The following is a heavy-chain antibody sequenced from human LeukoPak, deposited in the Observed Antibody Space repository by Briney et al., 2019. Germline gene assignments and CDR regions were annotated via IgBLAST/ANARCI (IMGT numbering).Heavy chain of an antibody. Sequence: SETLSLTCTVSGGSISSYYWSWIRQPPGKGLEWIGYIYYSGSTNYNPSLKSRVTISVDTSKNQFSLKLSSVTAADTAVYYCAGAGGRAGAYNWFDPWGQGTLVTVSS. CDR1: GGSISSYY. J-gene: IGHJ5*02. CDR2: IYYSGST. V-gene: IGHV4-59*01. D-gene: IGHD2-15*01. CDR3: AGAGGRAGAYNWFDP.